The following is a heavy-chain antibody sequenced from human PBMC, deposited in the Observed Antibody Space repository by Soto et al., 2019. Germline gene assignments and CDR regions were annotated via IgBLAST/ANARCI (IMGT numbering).Heavy chain of an antibody. CDR2: IHAYNGDT. J-gene: IGHJ4*02. CDR3: ARADYGDDDY. CDR1: GYTFSSYR. D-gene: IGHD4-17*01. V-gene: IGHV1-18*01. Sequence: QVQLVQSGAEVKKPGASVKVSCKASGYTFSSYRISWVRQAPGQGPEWMGWIHAYNGDTKYEQKFQDRLIMTTDPAASTAYMELRSLTPDDTAVYYCARADYGDDDYWGQGTLVTVSS.